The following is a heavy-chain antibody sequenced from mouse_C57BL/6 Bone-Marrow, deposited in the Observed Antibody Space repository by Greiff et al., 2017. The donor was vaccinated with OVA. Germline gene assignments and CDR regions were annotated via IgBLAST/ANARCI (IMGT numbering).Heavy chain of an antibody. V-gene: IGHV5-15*01. CDR2: ISNLAYSI. CDR1: GFTFSDYG. J-gene: IGHJ2*01. CDR3: ARLGSSLYYCDY. D-gene: IGHD1-1*01. Sequence: DVMLVESGGGLVQPGGSLKLSCAASGFTFSDYGMAWVRQAPRKGPEWVAFISNLAYSIYYADTVTGRFTISRENAKNTLYLEMSSLRSEDTAMYYCARLGSSLYYCDYGGQGTTRTVAS.